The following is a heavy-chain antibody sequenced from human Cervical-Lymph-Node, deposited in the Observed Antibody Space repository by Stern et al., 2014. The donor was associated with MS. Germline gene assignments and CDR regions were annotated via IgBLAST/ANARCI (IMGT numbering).Heavy chain of an antibody. Sequence: VHLVESGGGVVQPGRSLRLSCEASGFTFRSYGIHWVRQAPGKGPEWVAVIWNDGTTKYYADSVKGRFTISRDNSKNTLYLQMNSLRAEDTAVYYCAVNYYDTSAYLHYFDYWGQGTLVTVSS. CDR3: AVNYYDTSAYLHYFDY. V-gene: IGHV3-33*01. J-gene: IGHJ4*02. CDR2: IWNDGTTK. CDR1: GFTFRSYG. D-gene: IGHD3-22*01.